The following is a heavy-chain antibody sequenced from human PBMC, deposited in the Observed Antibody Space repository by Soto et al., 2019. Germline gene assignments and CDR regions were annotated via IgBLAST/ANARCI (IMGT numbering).Heavy chain of an antibody. Sequence: PGGSLRLSCAASGFTFSNYAMSWVRQAPGKGLEWVSGVSGSGGSTYYADSVKGRCTLSRDNSKNTLSLQMNSLTAEDTAVYYCAKGTGDSGRDYYFDYWGQGILVTV. D-gene: IGHD5-12*01. CDR3: AKGTGDSGRDYYFDY. V-gene: IGHV3-23*01. J-gene: IGHJ4*02. CDR1: GFTFSNYA. CDR2: VSGSGGST.